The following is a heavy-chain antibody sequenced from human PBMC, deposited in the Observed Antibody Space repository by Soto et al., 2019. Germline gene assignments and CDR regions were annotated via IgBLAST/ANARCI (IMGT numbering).Heavy chain of an antibody. CDR1: GFTFCSYL. CDR3: ARDPIRGDGYVFDS. V-gene: IGHV3-7*01. J-gene: IGHJ5*01. D-gene: IGHD5-12*01. CDR2: INRDGSER. Sequence: GGSQTISYEAYGFTFCSYLMAPFRQAQGKGLEWVANINRDGSERYYVDSVKGRFTISRDNAKNSVYLQMNSLRAEDSAVYYCARDPIRGDGYVFDSWGQGALVTVSS.